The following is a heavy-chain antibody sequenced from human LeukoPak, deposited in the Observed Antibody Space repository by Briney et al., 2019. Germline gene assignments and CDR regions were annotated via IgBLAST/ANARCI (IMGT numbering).Heavy chain of an antibody. CDR1: GFTFSSYG. CDR2: ISGSGGST. Sequence: PGGSLRLSCAASGFTFSSYGMSWVRQAPGKGLEWVSAISGSGGSTYYADSVKGRFTISRDNSKNTLYLQMNGLRAEDTAVYYCATEVVTMIVVLNTRLSRGYYFDYWGQGTLVTVSS. CDR3: ATEVVTMIVVLNTRLSRGYYFDY. J-gene: IGHJ4*02. V-gene: IGHV3-23*01. D-gene: IGHD3-22*01.